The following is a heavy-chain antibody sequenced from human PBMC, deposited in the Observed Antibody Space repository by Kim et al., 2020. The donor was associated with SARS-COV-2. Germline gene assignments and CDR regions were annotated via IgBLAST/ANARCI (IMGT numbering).Heavy chain of an antibody. J-gene: IGHJ6*02. V-gene: IGHV3-74*01. CDR1: GFTFSSYW. CDR2: INSDGSST. CDR3: ARVYGSGSYYNSLGPDYYGMDV. Sequence: GGSLRLSCAASGFTFSSYWMHWVRQAPGKGLVWVSRINSDGSSTSYADSVKGRFTISRDNAKNTLYLQMNSLRAEDTAVYYCARVYGSGSYYNSLGPDYYGMDVWGQGTTVTVSS. D-gene: IGHD3-10*01.